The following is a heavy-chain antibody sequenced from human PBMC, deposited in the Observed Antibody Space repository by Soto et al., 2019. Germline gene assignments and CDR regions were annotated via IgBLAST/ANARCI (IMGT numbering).Heavy chain of an antibody. D-gene: IGHD3-10*01. J-gene: IGHJ4*02. Sequence: QVQLQESGPGLVKPSGTLSLTCAVSGGSISSSNWWSWVRQPPGKGLEWIGEIYHSGSTNNNPPPKSRVTISVVKSTNQFSPKLRSVTAADTAVYYCSRRWGEGRVDYWGQGTLVTVSS. CDR1: GGSISSSNW. V-gene: IGHV4-4*02. CDR3: SRRWGEGRVDY. CDR2: IYHSGST.